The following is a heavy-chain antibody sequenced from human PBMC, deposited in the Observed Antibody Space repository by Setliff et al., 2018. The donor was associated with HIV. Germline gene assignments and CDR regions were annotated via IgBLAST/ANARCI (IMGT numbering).Heavy chain of an antibody. D-gene: IGHD5-18*01. CDR1: GGSFSDNY. CDR3: ARVFVDTAVLRVLEYYFDS. V-gene: IGHV4-34*01. J-gene: IGHJ4*02. CDR2: INHSGRT. Sequence: ASETLSLTCAVYGGSFSDNYWSWIRQSPGKGLEWIGEINHSGRTKYSPSLRSRVSIPVDTSKTQFSLKLSSVTAADTAVYYCARVFVDTAVLRVLEYYFDSWGRGTLVTVSS.